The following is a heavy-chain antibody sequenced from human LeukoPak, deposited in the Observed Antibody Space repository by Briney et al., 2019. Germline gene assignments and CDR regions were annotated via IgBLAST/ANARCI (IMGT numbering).Heavy chain of an antibody. J-gene: IGHJ5*02. Sequence: GASVKVSCKASGGTFSSYAISWVRQAPGQGLEWMGGIIPIFGTANYAQKFQGRVTITTDESTSTAYMELSSLRSDDTAVYYCARDNKVVPKGFDPWGQGTLVTVSS. CDR1: GGTFSSYA. D-gene: IGHD3-22*01. V-gene: IGHV1-69*05. CDR2: IIPIFGTA. CDR3: ARDNKVVPKGFDP.